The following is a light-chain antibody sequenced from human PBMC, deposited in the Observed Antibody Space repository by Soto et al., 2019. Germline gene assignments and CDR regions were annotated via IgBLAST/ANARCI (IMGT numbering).Light chain of an antibody. CDR2: DAY. Sequence: EVVLTQSPVTLSLSPGERATLSCRASQSFRGLLAWYQQKPGQAPRLLIYDAYNRATGIPPRFSGSGSGTDFTLTISRLEPEDFAVYYCQQYDWGTFGQGTKVDIK. V-gene: IGKV3-11*01. CDR3: QQYDWGT. CDR1: QSFRGL. J-gene: IGKJ1*01.